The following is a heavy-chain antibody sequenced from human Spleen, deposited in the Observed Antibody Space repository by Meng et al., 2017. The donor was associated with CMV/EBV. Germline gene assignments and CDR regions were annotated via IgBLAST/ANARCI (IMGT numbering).Heavy chain of an antibody. Sequence: ASVKVSCKASGYTFTSYDINWVRQATGQGLEWMGWMNPNSGNTGYAQKFQVRVTITRHTSISTAYMELSSLRSEDTAVYYCARVDEGYYGMDVWGQGTTVTVSS. D-gene: IGHD3-9*01. CDR1: GYTFTSYD. CDR3: ARVDEGYYGMDV. V-gene: IGHV1-8*03. CDR2: MNPNSGNT. J-gene: IGHJ6*02.